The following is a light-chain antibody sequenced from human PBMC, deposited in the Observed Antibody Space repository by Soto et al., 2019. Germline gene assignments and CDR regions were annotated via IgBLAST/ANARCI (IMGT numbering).Light chain of an antibody. CDR2: SDN. J-gene: IGLJ2*01. V-gene: IGLV1-44*01. Sequence: QSVLTQPPSASGTPVQRVAISCSGGSSNIGTNPVNWYLHLPGTAPKLLIYSDNQRPSGVPDRFSGSKSGTSASLTISGLQSEDEADYFCSAWDDSIYGPVFGGGTKLTVL. CDR3: SAWDDSIYGPV. CDR1: SSNIGTNP.